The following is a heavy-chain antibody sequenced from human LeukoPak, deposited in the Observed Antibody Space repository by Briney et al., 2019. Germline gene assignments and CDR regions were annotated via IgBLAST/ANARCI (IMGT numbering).Heavy chain of an antibody. Sequence: GGSLRLSCAASGFTFSSYGMHWVRQAPGKGLEWVAVISYDGSNKYYADSVKGRFTISRDNSKNTLYLQMNSLRAEDTAVYYCAKHSGSYGWGQGTLATVSS. D-gene: IGHD1-26*01. CDR1: GFTFSSYG. CDR2: ISYDGSNK. CDR3: AKHSGSYG. V-gene: IGHV3-30*18. J-gene: IGHJ4*02.